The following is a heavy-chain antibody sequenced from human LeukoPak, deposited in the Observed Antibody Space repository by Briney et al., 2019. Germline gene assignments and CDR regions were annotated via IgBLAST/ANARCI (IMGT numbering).Heavy chain of an antibody. CDR3: ASAESQTNLDV. J-gene: IGHJ4*02. CDR2: IVPGDSDT. Sequence: GESLKISCKGSGYSSTSYWIGWVRQLPGKGLEWMGIIVPGDSDTTYSPSFEGQVTISADKSINTAYLQRSSLTASNTANYYCASAESQTNLDVWGKGTLVTVSS. D-gene: IGHD1/OR15-1a*01. CDR1: GYSSTSYW. V-gene: IGHV5-51*01.